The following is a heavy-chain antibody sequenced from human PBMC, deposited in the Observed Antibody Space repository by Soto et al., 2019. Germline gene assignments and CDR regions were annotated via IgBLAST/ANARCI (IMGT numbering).Heavy chain of an antibody. CDR3: VYGYRSSWNFDY. CDR2: ITGSGGGT. CDR1: GFTFSSYA. J-gene: IGHJ4*02. V-gene: IGHV3-23*01. D-gene: IGHD6-13*01. Sequence: PGGSLRLSCAASGFTFSSYAMSWVRQAPGKGLEWVSAITGSGGGTYYADSVKGRFTISRDNSKNTLYLQMNSLRVEETAVYYCVYGYRSSWNFDYWGQGTLVTVSS.